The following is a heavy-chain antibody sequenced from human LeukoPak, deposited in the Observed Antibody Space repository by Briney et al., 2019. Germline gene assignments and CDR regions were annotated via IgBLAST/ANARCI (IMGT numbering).Heavy chain of an antibody. CDR2: IYSGGST. J-gene: IGHJ6*02. CDR3: ASNPRKYDYYYYGMDV. Sequence: PGGSLRLSCAASGFTASSNYMSWVRQAPGKGLEWVSVIYSGGSTYYADSVKGRFTISRDNSKNTLYLQMNSLRAEDTAVYYCASNPRKYDYYYYGMDVWGQGTTVTVSS. D-gene: IGHD1-14*01. CDR1: GFTASSNY. V-gene: IGHV3-66*01.